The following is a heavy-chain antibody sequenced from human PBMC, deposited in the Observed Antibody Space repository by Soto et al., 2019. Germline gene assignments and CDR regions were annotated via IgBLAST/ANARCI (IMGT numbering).Heavy chain of an antibody. D-gene: IGHD6-19*01. Sequence: ASVKVSFKASGYTFTSYGISWVRQAPGQGLEWMGWISAYNGNTNYAQKLQGRVTMTTDTSTSTAYMELRSLRSDDTAVYYCAREIGYSSGWYRVFGFDPWGQGTLVTVSS. CDR1: GYTFTSYG. V-gene: IGHV1-18*01. CDR3: AREIGYSSGWYRVFGFDP. J-gene: IGHJ5*02. CDR2: ISAYNGNT.